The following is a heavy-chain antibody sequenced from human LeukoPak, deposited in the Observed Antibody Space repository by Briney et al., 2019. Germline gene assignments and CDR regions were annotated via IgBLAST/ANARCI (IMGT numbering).Heavy chain of an antibody. CDR2: IYTSGST. Sequence: SETLSLTCTVSGGSISSYYWSWIRRPAGKGLEWIGRIYTSGSTNYNPSLKSRVTMSVDTSKNQFSLKLSSVTAADTAVYYCARDRRIVGATKGYYYYYYGMDVWGQGTTVTVSS. D-gene: IGHD1-26*01. V-gene: IGHV4-4*07. CDR3: ARDRRIVGATKGYYYYYYGMDV. J-gene: IGHJ6*02. CDR1: GGSISSYY.